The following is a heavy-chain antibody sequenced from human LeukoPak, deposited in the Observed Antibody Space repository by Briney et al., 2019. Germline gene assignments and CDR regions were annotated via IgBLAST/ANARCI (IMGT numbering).Heavy chain of an antibody. Sequence: ASVKVSCKAAGYTFTSHGFIWLRQAPGQGLEWMGWITVNNGYTKYAQELQGRVTMTTDTSTSTAYMELRSLRSDDTAVYYCAKVHCISTNCNHIWTYFDYWGQGTLVTFSS. J-gene: IGHJ4*02. CDR1: GYTFTSHG. CDR2: ITVNNGYT. D-gene: IGHD2-2*01. V-gene: IGHV1-18*01. CDR3: AKVHCISTNCNHIWTYFDY.